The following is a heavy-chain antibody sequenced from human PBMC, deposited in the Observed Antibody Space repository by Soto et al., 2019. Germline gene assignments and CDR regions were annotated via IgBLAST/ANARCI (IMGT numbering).Heavy chain of an antibody. CDR3: ARAPLTTVGQLGFDY. Sequence: GASVKVSCKAFGYTFTGYYMHWVRQAPGQGLEWMGWINPNSGGTNYAQKFQGWVTMTRDTSISTAYMELSRLRSDDTAVYYCARAPLTTVGQLGFDYWGQGTLVTVSS. CDR1: GYTFTGYY. V-gene: IGHV1-2*04. CDR2: INPNSGGT. D-gene: IGHD4-4*01. J-gene: IGHJ4*02.